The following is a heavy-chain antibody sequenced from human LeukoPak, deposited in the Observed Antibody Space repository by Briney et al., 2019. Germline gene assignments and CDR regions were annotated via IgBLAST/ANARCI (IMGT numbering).Heavy chain of an antibody. CDR2: IWYDGSNR. CDR3: ARDQGTHPYNWFDP. CDR1: GFAFNDFA. V-gene: IGHV3-33*01. Sequence: GRSLTLSCAASGFAFNDFAMYWVRQAPGKGLEWVTTIWYDGSNRYYGDSVKGRFTISRDNSKSTVFLQMNSLRAEDTAFYYCARDQGTHPYNWFDPWGQGTLVTVSS. J-gene: IGHJ5*02.